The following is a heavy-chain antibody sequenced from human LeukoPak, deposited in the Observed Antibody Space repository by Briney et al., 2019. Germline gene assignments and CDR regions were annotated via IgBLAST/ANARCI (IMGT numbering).Heavy chain of an antibody. CDR3: TAYPVPRSGELLLSYFDY. CDR1: SGSIKRYY. J-gene: IGHJ4*02. V-gene: IGHV4-59*07. CDR2: IYDSGST. Sequence: PADTESLLCSVWSGSIKRYYGSWIRRPTGKGIEGIGYIYDSGSTNYNPSLKSRVTISVDASKNQFSLKLSSVTAADTAVYYCTAYPVPRSGELLLSYFDYWGQGTLVTVSS. D-gene: IGHD3-10*01.